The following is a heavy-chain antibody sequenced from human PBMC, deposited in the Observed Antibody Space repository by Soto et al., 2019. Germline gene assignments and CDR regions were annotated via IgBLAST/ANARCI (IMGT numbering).Heavy chain of an antibody. CDR2: IYYSGST. D-gene: IGHD4-17*01. CDR1: GGSVSSGSYY. J-gene: IGHJ5*02. CDR3: ARLDYAFDP. Sequence: QVQLQESGPGLVKPSETLSLTCTVSGGSVSSGSYYWSWIRQPPGKGLEWIGYIYYSGSTTYHPSLKSRVTISVDTSKNQFSLKLSAVTAADTAVYYCARLDYAFDPWGQGTLFTVSS. V-gene: IGHV4-61*01.